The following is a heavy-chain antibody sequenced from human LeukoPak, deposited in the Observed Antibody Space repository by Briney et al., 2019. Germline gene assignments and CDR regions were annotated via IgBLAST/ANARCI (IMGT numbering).Heavy chain of an antibody. D-gene: IGHD3-9*01. Sequence: PGGSLRLSCAASGFTFSSYAMSWVRQAPGKGLEWVSAISGSGGSTYYADSVKGRFTISRDNSKNTLYLQMNSLRAKDTAVYYCAKDQGHVLRYFDWFGNYYMDVWGKGTTVTVSS. CDR3: AKDQGHVLRYFDWFGNYYMDV. CDR1: GFTFSSYA. CDR2: ISGSGGST. J-gene: IGHJ6*03. V-gene: IGHV3-23*01.